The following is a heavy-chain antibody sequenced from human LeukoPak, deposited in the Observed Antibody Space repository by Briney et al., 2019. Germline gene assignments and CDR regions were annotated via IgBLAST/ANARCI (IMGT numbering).Heavy chain of an antibody. CDR2: INPNSGDT. V-gene: IGHV1-2*02. D-gene: IGHD6-6*01. CDR1: GYTFTGYY. CDR3: ACYSSSSSYYYYYMDV. Sequence: ASVKVSCKASGYTFTGYYMHWVRQAPGQGLEWMGWINPNSGDTNYAQKFQGRVTMTRDTSISTAYMELSGLRSDDTAMYYCACYSSSSSYYYYYMDVWGKGTTVTVSS. J-gene: IGHJ6*03.